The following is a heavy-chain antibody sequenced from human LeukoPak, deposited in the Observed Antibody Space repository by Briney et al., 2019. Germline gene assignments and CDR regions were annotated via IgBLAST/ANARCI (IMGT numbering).Heavy chain of an antibody. J-gene: IGHJ4*02. CDR1: GVSFSSYS. CDR2: FSSDGTHT. CDR3: ARGGPGYDASGYYWGLDY. D-gene: IGHD3-22*01. Sequence: GGSLRLSCLSSGVSFSSYSMSWVRQAPGKGLEWVASFSSDGTHTAYGESVRGRFTISRDNAKNSVHLQMNSLRVEDTALYYCARGGPGYDASGYYWGLDYWGQGTLVTVSS. V-gene: IGHV3-21*06.